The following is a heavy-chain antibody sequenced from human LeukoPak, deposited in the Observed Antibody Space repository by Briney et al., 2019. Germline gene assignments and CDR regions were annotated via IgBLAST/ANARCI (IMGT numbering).Heavy chain of an antibody. J-gene: IGHJ6*02. CDR3: ARAGVERFLEWLSTYYYGMDV. CDR2: MNPNSGNT. V-gene: IGHV1-8*01. D-gene: IGHD3-3*01. CDR1: GYTFTSYD. Sequence: ASVKVSCKASGYTFTSYDINWVRQATGQGLEWMGWMNPNSGNTGYAQKFQGRVTMTRNTTISTAHMELSSLRSEDTAVYYCARAGVERFLEWLSTYYYGMDVWGQGTTVTVSS.